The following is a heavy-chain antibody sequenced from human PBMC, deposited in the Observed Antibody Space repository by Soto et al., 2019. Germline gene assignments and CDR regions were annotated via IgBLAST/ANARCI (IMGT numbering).Heavy chain of an antibody. CDR2: INSDGSST. CDR3: AREPGYSYGPDGWFDP. V-gene: IGHV3-74*01. J-gene: IGHJ5*02. D-gene: IGHD5-18*01. Sequence: EVQLVESGGGLVQPGGSLRLSCAASGFTFSSYWMHWVRQAPGKGLVWVSRINSDGSSTSYADSVKGRFTISRDNAKNTLYLRMNSLRAEDTAVYYCAREPGYSYGPDGWFDPWGQGTLVTVSS. CDR1: GFTFSSYW.